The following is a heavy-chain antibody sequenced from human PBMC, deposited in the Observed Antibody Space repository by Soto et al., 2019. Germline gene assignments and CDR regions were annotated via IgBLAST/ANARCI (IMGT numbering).Heavy chain of an antibody. CDR1: GFTFSSYW. Sequence: PGGSLRLSCAASGFTFSSYWMSWVRQAPGKGLEWVANIKQDGSEKYYVDSVKGRFTISRDNAKNSLYLQMSSLRSEDTAVYYCARARGGKKGAFDIWGQGTMVTVSS. J-gene: IGHJ3*02. CDR2: IKQDGSEK. CDR3: ARARGGKKGAFDI. D-gene: IGHD1-26*01. V-gene: IGHV3-7*03.